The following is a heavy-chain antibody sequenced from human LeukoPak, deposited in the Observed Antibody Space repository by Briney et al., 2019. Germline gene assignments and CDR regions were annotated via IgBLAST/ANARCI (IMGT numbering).Heavy chain of an antibody. Sequence: GGSLRLSCAASGLILSIYNMNWVRHPPGQGLEWVSSIPSGSRHIFHADSVKGRFTISRDNAKSSLYLQMNRLRAKDTAVYYCARDPYSGSYGADYYYYMDVWGKVTTVTIS. CDR3: ARDPYSGSYGADYYYYMDV. J-gene: IGHJ6*03. V-gene: IGHV3-21*01. D-gene: IGHD1-26*01. CDR1: GLILSIYN. CDR2: IPSGSRHI.